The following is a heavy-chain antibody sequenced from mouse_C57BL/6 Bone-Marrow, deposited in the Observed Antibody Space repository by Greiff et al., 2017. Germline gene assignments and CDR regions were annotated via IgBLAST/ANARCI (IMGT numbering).Heavy chain of an antibody. CDR2: IDPENGDT. CDR1: GFNIKDDY. Sequence: DVQLQESGAELVRPGASVKLSCTASGFNIKDDYMHWVKQRPEQGLEWIGWIDPENGDTEYASKFQGKATITADTSSNTAYLQLSSLTSEDTAVYYCTTSDYSFAYWGQGTRVTVSA. D-gene: IGHD2-4*01. V-gene: IGHV14-4*01. CDR3: TTSDYSFAY. J-gene: IGHJ3*01.